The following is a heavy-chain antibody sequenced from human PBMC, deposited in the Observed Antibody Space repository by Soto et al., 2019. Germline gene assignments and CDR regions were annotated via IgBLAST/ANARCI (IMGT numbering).Heavy chain of an antibody. J-gene: IGHJ6*02. CDR2: ISYDGSNK. CDR3: AIGGGRDYYYVMDV. D-gene: IGHD3-16*01. CDR1: GFTFSSYA. V-gene: IGHV3-30-3*01. Sequence: PGGSLRLSCAASGFTFSSYAMHWVRQAPGKGLEWVAVISYDGSNKYYADSVRGRFTISRDNSKDTLYLQMNSLRAEDTAVYYCAIGGGRDYYYVMDVWGQGATVTVSS.